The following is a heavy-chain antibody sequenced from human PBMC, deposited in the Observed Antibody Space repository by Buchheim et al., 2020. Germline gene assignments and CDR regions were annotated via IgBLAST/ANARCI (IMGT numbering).Heavy chain of an antibody. CDR1: GGSISSGGYS. J-gene: IGHJ6*02. V-gene: IGHV4-30-2*01. Sequence: QLQLQESGSGLVKPSQTLSLTCAVSGGSISSGGYSWSWIRQPPGKGLEWIGYIYHSGSTYYNPSLKSRVTISVDRSKNQFSLKLSSVTAADTAVYYCARSPRITIFVVVKAASYGMDVWGQGTT. CDR3: ARSPRITIFVVVKAASYGMDV. CDR2: IYHSGST. D-gene: IGHD3-3*01.